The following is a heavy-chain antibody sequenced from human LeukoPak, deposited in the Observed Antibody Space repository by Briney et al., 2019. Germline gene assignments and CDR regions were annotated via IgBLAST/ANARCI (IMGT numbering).Heavy chain of an antibody. CDR3: ARDRDILTGLDAFDI. Sequence: GGSLRLSCAASGFTFSSYSMNWVRQAPGKGLEWVSSISSSSSYIYYADSVKGRFTISRDNAKNSLYLQMNSLRAEDTAVYYCARDRDILTGLDAFDIWGQGTMFTVSS. V-gene: IGHV3-21*01. CDR1: GFTFSSYS. CDR2: ISSSSSYI. J-gene: IGHJ3*02. D-gene: IGHD3-9*01.